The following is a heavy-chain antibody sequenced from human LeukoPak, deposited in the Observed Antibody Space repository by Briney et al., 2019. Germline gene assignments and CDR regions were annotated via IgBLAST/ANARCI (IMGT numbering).Heavy chain of an antibody. CDR2: IYHSGST. D-gene: IGHD6-13*01. V-gene: IGHV4-38-2*02. CDR3: ARDYGEQQLVN. J-gene: IGHJ4*02. Sequence: MTSETLSLTCTVSGYSISSGYYWGWIRQPPGKGLEWIGSIYHSGSTYYNPSLKSRVTISVDTSKNQFSLKLSSVTAADTAVYYCARDYGEQQLVNWGQGTLVTVSS. CDR1: GYSISSGYY.